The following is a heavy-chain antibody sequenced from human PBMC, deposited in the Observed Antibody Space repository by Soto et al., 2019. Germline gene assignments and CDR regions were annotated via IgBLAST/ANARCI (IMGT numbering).Heavy chain of an antibody. V-gene: IGHV3-30-3*01. CDR1: GFTFSSYA. Sequence: PGGSLRLSCAASGFTFSSYAMHWVRQAPGKGLEWVAVIPYDGSNKYYADSVKGRFTISRDNSKNTLYLQMNSLRAEDTAVYYCARDTAAAGSAFDIWGQGTMVTVSS. J-gene: IGHJ3*02. D-gene: IGHD6-13*01. CDR2: IPYDGSNK. CDR3: ARDTAAAGSAFDI.